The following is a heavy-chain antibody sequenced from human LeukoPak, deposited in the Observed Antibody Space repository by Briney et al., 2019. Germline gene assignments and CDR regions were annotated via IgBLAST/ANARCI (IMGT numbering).Heavy chain of an antibody. CDR1: GFTFSNHG. CDR2: ISSTSSTI. CDR3: AELGITMIGGV. V-gene: IGHV3-48*01. Sequence: GGSLRLSCAASGFTFSNHGMNWVRQAPGKGLEWISYISSTSSTIYYADSVKGQFTISRDNAKNSLYLQMNSLRAEDTAVYYCAELGITMIGGVWGKGTTVTIPS. D-gene: IGHD3-10*02. J-gene: IGHJ6*04.